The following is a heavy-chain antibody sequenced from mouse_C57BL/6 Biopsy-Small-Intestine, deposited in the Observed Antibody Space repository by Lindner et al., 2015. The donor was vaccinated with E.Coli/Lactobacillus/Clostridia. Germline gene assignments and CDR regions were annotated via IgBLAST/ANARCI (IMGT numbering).Heavy chain of an antibody. V-gene: IGHV1S134*01. J-gene: IGHJ2*01. CDR2: INNYNANT. CDR3: ARSYSSGRYGYYFDS. D-gene: IGHD1-2*01. CDR1: GYPFTSYG. Sequence: SVKVSCKSSGYPFTSYGISWVRQAPGQGLEWMGWINNYNANTKFAQKFQGRVTISTDTSTSTAYMELGSLRSDDTAMYYCARSYSSGRYGYYFDSWGQGTLVTVSS.